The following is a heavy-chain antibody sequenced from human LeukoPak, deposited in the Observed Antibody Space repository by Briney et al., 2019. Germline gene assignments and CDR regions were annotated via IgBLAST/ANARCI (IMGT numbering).Heavy chain of an antibody. Sequence: SETLSLTCTVSGGSISNYYWSWIRQPAGKGLEWIGRIYSSGSTNYNPSLKSRVTMSVDTSENQFSLNLTSVTAADTAVYYCARTPGNWGQGTLVTVSS. J-gene: IGHJ4*02. CDR3: ARTPGN. CDR2: IYSSGST. CDR1: GGSISNYY. D-gene: IGHD2-15*01. V-gene: IGHV4-4*07.